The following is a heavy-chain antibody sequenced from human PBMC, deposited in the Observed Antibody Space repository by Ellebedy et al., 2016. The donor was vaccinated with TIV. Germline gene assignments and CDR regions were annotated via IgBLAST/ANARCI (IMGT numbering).Heavy chain of an antibody. CDR2: MYGSGRGI. J-gene: IGHJ4*02. CDR3: TKDAWERAQVSWEHDF. Sequence: GESLKISCAASGFTFSSFAMGWVRQIPGKGLEWVSGMYGSGRGISYSDSVKGRFTISRDNSKNILYLQMNSLRPEDTAVYYCTKDAWERAQVSWEHDFWGQGTLVTVSS. D-gene: IGHD1-26*01. CDR1: GFTFSSFA. V-gene: IGHV3-23*01.